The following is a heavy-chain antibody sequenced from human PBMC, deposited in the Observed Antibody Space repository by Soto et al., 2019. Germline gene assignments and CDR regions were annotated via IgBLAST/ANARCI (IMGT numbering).Heavy chain of an antibody. CDR3: AREGAIKPFSS. V-gene: IGHV3-21*01. CDR1: GFTFSNYN. Sequence: GGSLRLSCVASGFTFSNYNMNWVRQAPGKGLEWVSHISGTGVYIHYADAVKGRFTISRDNAKSSVYLQMNSLRAEDTAVYYCAREGAIKPFSSWGQGALVTVSS. CDR2: ISGTGVYI. J-gene: IGHJ5*02.